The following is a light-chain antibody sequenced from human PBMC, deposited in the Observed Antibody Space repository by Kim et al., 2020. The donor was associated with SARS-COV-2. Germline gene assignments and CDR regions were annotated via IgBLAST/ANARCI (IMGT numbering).Light chain of an antibody. CDR3: QQYGRSPGT. V-gene: IGKV3D-20*01. CDR1: QSVSRS. CDR2: DAS. Sequence: DIVLTQSPATLSLSPGDRASLSCGASQSVSRSLAWYQQKPGLAPRLLIYDASSRATGIPDRFSGSGSGTDFTLTISRLEPEDFALYYCQQYGRSPGTFGQGTKVDIK. J-gene: IGKJ1*01.